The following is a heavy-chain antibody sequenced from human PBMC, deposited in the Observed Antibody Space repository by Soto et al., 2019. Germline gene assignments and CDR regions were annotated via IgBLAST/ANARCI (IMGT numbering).Heavy chain of an antibody. CDR2: IYSGGST. J-gene: IGHJ6*02. CDR3: ARDSGYDPDSYNDNYYHYGVDV. Sequence: EVQLVESGGGLVQPGGSLRLSCAASGFTVSSNYMSWVRQAPGKGLEWVSVIYSGGSTYNADSVKGRFTISRDNSKNTVFLQMNSLRAEDTAVYYCARDSGYDPDSYNDNYYHYGVDVWGPGTTVTVSS. D-gene: IGHD1-1*01. V-gene: IGHV3-66*01. CDR1: GFTVSSNY.